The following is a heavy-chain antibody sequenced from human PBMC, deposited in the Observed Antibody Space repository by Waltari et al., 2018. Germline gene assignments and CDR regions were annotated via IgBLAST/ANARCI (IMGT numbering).Heavy chain of an antibody. J-gene: IGHJ4*02. D-gene: IGHD2-8*02. Sequence: EVRLVESGGGLVEPGGSLRLPCEGSGFTFSTAWMHWARQAPGKGLEWIGRIKSWVSGGTTEYGAPVKGRFTISRDDSKDTVYLQMNSLKTEDTGVYYCGDFTAFDYWGQGSLVIVSS. CDR3: GDFTAFDY. V-gene: IGHV3-15*01. CDR2: IKSWVSGGTT. CDR1: GFTFSTAW.